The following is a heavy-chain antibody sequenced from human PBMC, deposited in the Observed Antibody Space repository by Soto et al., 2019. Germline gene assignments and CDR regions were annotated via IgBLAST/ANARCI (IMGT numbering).Heavy chain of an antibody. V-gene: IGHV1-18*01. D-gene: IGHD3-22*01. Sequence: QVQMVQSGPEVKMPGASVKVSCKTSGYTFTAYGLAWLRQAPGQRPEWMGWVSTNDDRTKYARKFQGRVTMTTNRSTTNCSMELRSLGTDDTAVYYCARELTTGSSAYYAFAVWGQGTLVTVSS. CDR2: VSTNDDRT. CDR1: GYTFTAYG. CDR3: ARELTTGSSAYYAFAV. J-gene: IGHJ4*02.